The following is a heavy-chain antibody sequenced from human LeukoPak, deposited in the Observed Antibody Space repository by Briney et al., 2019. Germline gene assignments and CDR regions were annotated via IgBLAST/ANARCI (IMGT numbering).Heavy chain of an antibody. CDR1: GFTFSSYA. V-gene: IGHV3-23*01. CDR3: AKDRVAVVVAAIVDY. Sequence: GGSLRLSCAASGFTFSSYAMSWVRQAPGKGLEWVSAISGSGGSTYYADSVKGRFTISRDNSKNTLYLQMNSLRAEDTAVYYCAKDRVAVVVAAIVDYWGQGTLVTVCS. J-gene: IGHJ4*02. CDR2: ISGSGGST. D-gene: IGHD2-15*01.